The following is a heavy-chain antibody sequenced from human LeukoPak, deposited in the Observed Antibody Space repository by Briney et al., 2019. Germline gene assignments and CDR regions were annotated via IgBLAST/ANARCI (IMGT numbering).Heavy chain of an antibody. J-gene: IGHJ4*02. CDR2: IRYDGSNK. Sequence: PAGSLRLSCAASGFTFSSYGMHWVRQAPGKGLEWVAFIRYDGSNKYYADSVKGRFTISRDNSRNTLYLQMNSLRAEDTAVYYCAKGDDYVWGSYRFPLGYWGQGTLVTVSS. V-gene: IGHV3-30*02. CDR3: AKGDDYVWGSYRFPLGY. CDR1: GFTFSSYG. D-gene: IGHD3-16*02.